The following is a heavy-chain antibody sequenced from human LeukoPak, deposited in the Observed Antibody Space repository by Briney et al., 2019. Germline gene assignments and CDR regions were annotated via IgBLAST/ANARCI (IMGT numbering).Heavy chain of an antibody. D-gene: IGHD3-3*02. CDR2: IYYSRST. Sequence: SETLSLTCTVSGGSISTYYWNWIRQPPGKGLEWIGYIYYSRSTNYNPSLKSRVTISVDTSKNQFSLNLTSVTAADTAVYYCARGGIRQTFDHWGQGTLVTVSS. V-gene: IGHV4-59*01. CDR1: GGSISTYY. J-gene: IGHJ4*02. CDR3: ARGGIRQTFDH.